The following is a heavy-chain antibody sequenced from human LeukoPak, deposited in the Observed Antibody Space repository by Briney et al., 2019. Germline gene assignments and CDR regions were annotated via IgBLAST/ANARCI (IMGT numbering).Heavy chain of an antibody. CDR3: AREVGTWIQLWLGY. V-gene: IGHV1-3*01. CDR2: INAGNGNT. J-gene: IGHJ4*02. D-gene: IGHD5-18*01. CDR1: GYTFTSYA. Sequence: ASVKVSCKASGYTFTSYAMHWVRQAPGQRLEWMGWINAGNGNTKYSQKFQGRVTITRDTSASTAYMELSSLRSEDTAVYYCAREVGTWIQLWLGYWGQGTLVTVSS.